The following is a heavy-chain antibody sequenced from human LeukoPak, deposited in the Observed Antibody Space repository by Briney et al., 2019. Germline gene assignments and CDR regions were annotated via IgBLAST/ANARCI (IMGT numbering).Heavy chain of an antibody. CDR2: IYYSGST. CDR1: GGSISSYY. Sequence: SETLSLTCAVSGGSISSYYWSWVRQPPGKGLEWIGYIYYSGSTNYNPSLKSRVTISVDTSKNQFSLKLSSVTAADTAVYYCAARGSGDDYWGQGTLVTVSS. J-gene: IGHJ4*02. D-gene: IGHD1-14*01. CDR3: AARGSGDDY. V-gene: IGHV4-59*01.